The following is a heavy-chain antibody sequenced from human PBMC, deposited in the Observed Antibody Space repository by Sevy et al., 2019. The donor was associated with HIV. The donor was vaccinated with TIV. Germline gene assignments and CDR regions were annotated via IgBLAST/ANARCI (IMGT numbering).Heavy chain of an antibody. CDR1: GFTFNYFN. J-gene: IGHJ4*02. V-gene: IGHV3-21*06. D-gene: IGHD3-22*01. CDR3: ARNRDYYDSSGFSY. Sequence: GGSLRLSCAASGFTFNYFNMNWVRQAPGKGLEWVSSISSGSSYIKYADSVQGRFTISGDNAKRSLYLQMTSLSAEDTAVYYCARNRDYYDSSGFSYWGQGTLVTVSS. CDR2: ISSGSSYI.